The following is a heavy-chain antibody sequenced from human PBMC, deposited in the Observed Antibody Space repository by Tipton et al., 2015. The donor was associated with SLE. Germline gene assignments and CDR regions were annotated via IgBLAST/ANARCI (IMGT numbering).Heavy chain of an antibody. Sequence: GSLRLSCAASGFSFTTYDMHWVRQVPGKGLEWVSGIDTAGDSYYAGSVKGRFTISRENDEESIYLQMNSLTAGDTAVYYCARATPYEWNDEGDYFDYWGQGTLVTVSS. V-gene: IGHV3-13*04. J-gene: IGHJ4*02. CDR3: ARATPYEWNDEGDYFDY. D-gene: IGHD1-1*01. CDR2: IDTAGDS. CDR1: GFSFTTYD.